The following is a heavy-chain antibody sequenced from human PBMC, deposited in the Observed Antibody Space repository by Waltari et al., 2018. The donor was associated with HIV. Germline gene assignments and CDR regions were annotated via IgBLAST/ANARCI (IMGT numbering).Heavy chain of an antibody. CDR2: IWYDGTNK. CDR1: GFTFSSFG. J-gene: IGHJ4*02. V-gene: IGHV3-33*01. Sequence: VEVVESGGGVVQPGGSVRLSCAASGFTFSSFGMPWLRQAPGKGRWWVAVIWYDGTNKYYGDSVKGRFTISRDNSKDMVYLQMDSLRVEDTGVYYCARDRRSTVIGPDYWGQGTVVVVSS. D-gene: IGHD4-17*01. CDR3: ARDRRSTVIGPDY.